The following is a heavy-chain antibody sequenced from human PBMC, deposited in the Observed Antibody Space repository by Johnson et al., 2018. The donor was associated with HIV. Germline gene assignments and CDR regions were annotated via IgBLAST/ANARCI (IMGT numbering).Heavy chain of an antibody. J-gene: IGHJ3*02. CDR1: GFPVSSNY. D-gene: IGHD3-10*01. CDR2: IYSGGST. CDR3: ARRGGATYAFDI. Sequence: VQLVESGGGLVQPGGSLRLSCAASGFPVSSNYMSWVRQAPGKGLEWVSVIYSGGSTSYADSVQGRFTISRDNAKHSLYLKMNSLRAEDTALYYCARRGGATYAFDIWGQGTMVTVSS. V-gene: IGHV3-53*01.